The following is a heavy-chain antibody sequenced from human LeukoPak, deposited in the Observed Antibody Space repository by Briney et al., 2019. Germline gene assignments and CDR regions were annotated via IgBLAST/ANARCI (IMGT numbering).Heavy chain of an antibody. CDR3: ARPRTGTIFDC. Sequence: SETLSLTCTISGGSINSGDYYWSWIRQPPGKGLEWIGYIYYSGSTYYNPSLKSRLTISVDTSKNQFSLKLSSVTAADTAVYYCARPRTGTIFDCWGQGTLVTVSS. D-gene: IGHD1-14*01. V-gene: IGHV4-30-4*01. J-gene: IGHJ4*02. CDR2: IYYSGST. CDR1: GGSINSGDYY.